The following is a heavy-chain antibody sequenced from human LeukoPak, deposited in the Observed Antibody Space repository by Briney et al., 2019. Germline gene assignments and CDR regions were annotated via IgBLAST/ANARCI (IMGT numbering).Heavy chain of an antibody. CDR2: IIPTFGTA. CDR3: AISTVVIPTPFDY. Sequence: GASVKVSCKASGGTFSSYAISWVRQAPGQGLEWMGGIIPTFGTANYAQKFQGRVTITADESTSTAYMELSSLRSEDTAVYYCAISTVVIPTPFDYWGQGTLVTVSS. CDR1: GGTFSSYA. D-gene: IGHD4-23*01. J-gene: IGHJ4*02. V-gene: IGHV1-69*13.